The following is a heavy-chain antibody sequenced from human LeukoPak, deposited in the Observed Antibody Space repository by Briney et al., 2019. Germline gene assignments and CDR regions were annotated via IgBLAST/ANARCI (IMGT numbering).Heavy chain of an antibody. CDR3: ARDRGTIAAAANRDNWFDP. CDR2: ISSSSSYI. J-gene: IGHJ5*02. D-gene: IGHD6-13*01. V-gene: IGHV3-21*01. Sequence: GGSLRLSCAASGFTFSSYSMNWVRQAPGKGLEWVSSISSSSSYIYYADSVKGRFTVSRDNAKNSLYLQMNSLRAEDTAVYYCARDRGTIAAAANRDNWFDPWGQGTLVTVSS. CDR1: GFTFSSYS.